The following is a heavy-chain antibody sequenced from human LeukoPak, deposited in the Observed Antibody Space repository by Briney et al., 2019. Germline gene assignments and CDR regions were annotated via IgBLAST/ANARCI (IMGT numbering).Heavy chain of an antibody. V-gene: IGHV3-23*01. CDR1: GFTFSNYA. J-gene: IGHJ4*02. Sequence: PGGSLRLSCAASGFTFSNYAMNWVRRTPGKGLEWVSSIVGSGGNTYHADSVKGRFTISRDNSENTVYMQMDSLRAEDTAVYYCAKGFLASCSGNRCYPFDHWGQGTPVTVSS. CDR2: IVGSGGNT. CDR3: AKGFLASCSGNRCYPFDH. D-gene: IGHD2-15*01.